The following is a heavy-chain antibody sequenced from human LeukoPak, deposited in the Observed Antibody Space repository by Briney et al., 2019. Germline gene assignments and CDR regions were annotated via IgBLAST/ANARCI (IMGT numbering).Heavy chain of an antibody. J-gene: IGHJ6*03. D-gene: IGHD3-3*01. CDR1: GGSISSYY. V-gene: IGHV4-59*12. CDR3: ARLYLEWSLYYMDV. Sequence: SETLSPTCTVSGGSISSYYWSWIRQPPGKGLEWIGYIYHSGSTYYNPSLKSRVTISVDRSKNQFSLKLSSVTAADTAVYYCARLYLEWSLYYMDVWGKGTTVTVSS. CDR2: IYHSGST.